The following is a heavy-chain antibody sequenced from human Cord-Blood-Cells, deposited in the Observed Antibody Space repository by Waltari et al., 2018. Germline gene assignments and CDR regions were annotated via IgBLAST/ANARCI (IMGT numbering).Heavy chain of an antibody. CDR2: IYYSGST. CDR1: GGSISSSSYY. V-gene: IGHV4-39*01. J-gene: IGHJ5*02. Sequence: QLQLQESGPGLVKPSETLSLTCTVSGGSISSSSYYWGWIRQPPGKGLEWIGSIYYSGSTYYNPSLKSRVTISVDTSKNQFSLKLSSVTAADTAVYYCARRGGYSSSWYEVGWFDPWGQGTLVTVSS. D-gene: IGHD6-13*01. CDR3: ARRGGYSSSWYEVGWFDP.